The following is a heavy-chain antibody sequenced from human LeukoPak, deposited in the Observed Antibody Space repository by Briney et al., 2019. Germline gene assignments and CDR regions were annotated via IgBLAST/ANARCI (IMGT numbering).Heavy chain of an antibody. J-gene: IGHJ3*02. Sequence: ASVKVSCKASGYTFTGYYIHWVRQARGQGLEWMGWINPNSGGTNYAQKFQGRVTMTRDTSISTAYMELSRLRSDDTAVYYCATELRSAPTNTFDIWGQGTMVTVSS. V-gene: IGHV1-2*02. CDR1: GYTFTGYY. CDR2: INPNSGGT. CDR3: ATELRSAPTNTFDI. D-gene: IGHD3-3*01.